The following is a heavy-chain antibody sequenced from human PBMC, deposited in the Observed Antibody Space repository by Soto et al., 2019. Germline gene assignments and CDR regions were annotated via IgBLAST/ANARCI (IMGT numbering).Heavy chain of an antibody. CDR2: INWNGGST. CDR3: ARGSYDFWSGYYGVALYYYYYMDV. V-gene: IGHV3-20*01. J-gene: IGHJ6*03. CDR1: GFTFDDYG. D-gene: IGHD3-3*01. Sequence: GGSLRLSCAASGFTFDDYGMSWVRQAPGKGLEWVSGINWNGGSTGYADSVKGRFNISRDNAKNSLYLQMNSLRAEDTALYHCARGSYDFWSGYYGVALYYYYYMDVWGKGTTVTVSS.